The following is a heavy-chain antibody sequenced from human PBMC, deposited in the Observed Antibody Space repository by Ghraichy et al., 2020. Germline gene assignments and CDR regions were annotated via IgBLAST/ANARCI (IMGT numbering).Heavy chain of an antibody. J-gene: IGHJ5*02. V-gene: IGHV4-34*01. CDR3: ARTRIIVVVPAATGWFDP. Sequence: SETLSLTCAVYGGSFSGYYWSWIRQPPGKGLEWIGEINHSGSTNYNPSLKSRVTISVDTSKNQFSLKLSSVTAADTAVYYCARTRIIVVVPAATGWFDPWGQGTLVTVSS. D-gene: IGHD2-2*01. CDR1: GGSFSGYY. CDR2: INHSGST.